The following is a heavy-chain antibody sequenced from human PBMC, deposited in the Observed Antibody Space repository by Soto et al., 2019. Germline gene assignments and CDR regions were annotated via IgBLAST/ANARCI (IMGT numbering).Heavy chain of an antibody. CDR2: ISYEGSIE. J-gene: IGHJ4*02. Sequence: AGGSLRLSCAASGFTFNNYAMHWVRQAPGKGLEWVASISYEGSIEYYADSVKGRVTISRDWSREILYLQMNSLRAEDTAVYYCGRAMAFFHILTSGSYFGYWGQGTSVTVSS. CDR3: GRAMAFFHILTSGSYFGY. D-gene: IGHD3-10*01. CDR1: GFTFNNYA. V-gene: IGHV3-30-3*01.